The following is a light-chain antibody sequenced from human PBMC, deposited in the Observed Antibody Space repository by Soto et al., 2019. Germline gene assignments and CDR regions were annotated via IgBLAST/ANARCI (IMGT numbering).Light chain of an antibody. J-gene: IGKJ4*01. CDR3: QQSYSNTLS. CDR1: QSIYTY. Sequence: DIQLTQSPSSLSASVGDRVTINCRASQSIYTYLNWFQLKPGKGPKLLIFASSTLQSGVPSRFSGSGSWADFSLTISTLQPEDLATYYCQQSYSNTLSFGGGTRV. CDR2: ASS. V-gene: IGKV1-39*01.